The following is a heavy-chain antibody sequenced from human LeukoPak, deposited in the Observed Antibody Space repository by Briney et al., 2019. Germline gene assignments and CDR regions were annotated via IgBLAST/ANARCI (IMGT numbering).Heavy chain of an antibody. CDR3: ARAVATYYDFWSGYYNWFDP. J-gene: IGHJ5*02. D-gene: IGHD3-3*01. V-gene: IGHV1-8*01. Sequence: ASVKVSCKASGYTFTSYDINWVRQATGQGLEWMGWMNPNSGNTGYAQKFQGRVTMTRNTSISTAYMELSSLRSEDTAVYYCARAVATYYDFWSGYYNWFDPWGQGTLVTVSS. CDR1: GYTFTSYD. CDR2: MNPNSGNT.